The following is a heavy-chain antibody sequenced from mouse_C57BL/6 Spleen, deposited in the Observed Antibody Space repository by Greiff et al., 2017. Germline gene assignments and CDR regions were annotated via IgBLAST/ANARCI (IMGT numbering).Heavy chain of an antibody. J-gene: IGHJ4*01. CDR3: ARPIYYGNYEDYYAMDY. D-gene: IGHD2-1*01. Sequence: EVQLVESGGDLVKPGGSLKLSCAASGFTFSSYGMSWVRQTPDKRLEWVATISSGGSYTYYPDSVKGRFTISRDNAKNTLYLQMSSLKSEDTAMYYCARPIYYGNYEDYYAMDYWGQGTSVTVSS. V-gene: IGHV5-6*01. CDR2: ISSGGSYT. CDR1: GFTFSSYG.